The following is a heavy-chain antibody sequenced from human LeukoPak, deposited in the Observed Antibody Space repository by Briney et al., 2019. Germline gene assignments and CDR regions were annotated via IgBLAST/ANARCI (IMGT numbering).Heavy chain of an antibody. CDR3: ARKNFYPYWYFDV. J-gene: IGHJ2*01. V-gene: IGHV4-59*08. CDR2: IYDSGTA. D-gene: IGHD3-3*01. CDR1: GGSISGHY. Sequence: SETLSLTCTVSGGSISGHYWNWIRQSPEKGLEWIGYIYDSGTAIYNPSLKSRVAISIDTSKNQFSLSLNSLTAADTAIYFCARKNFYPYWYFDVWGRGTLVTVSS.